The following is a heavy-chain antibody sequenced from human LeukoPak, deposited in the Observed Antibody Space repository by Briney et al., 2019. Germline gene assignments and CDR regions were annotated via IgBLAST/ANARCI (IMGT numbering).Heavy chain of an antibody. CDR1: GYTLTGYY. V-gene: IGHV1-2*02. J-gene: IGHJ4*02. D-gene: IGHD3-3*01. CDR2: INPNSGGT. Sequence: GASVKVSCKASGYTLTGYYMHWVRQAPGQGLEWMGWINPNSGGTNYAQKFQGRVTMTRDTSISTAYMELSRLRSDDTAVYYCAREANSSGYPDYWGQGTLVTVSS. CDR3: AREANSSGYPDY.